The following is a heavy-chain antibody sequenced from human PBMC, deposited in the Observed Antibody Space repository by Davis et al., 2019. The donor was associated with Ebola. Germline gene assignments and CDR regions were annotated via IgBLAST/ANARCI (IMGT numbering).Heavy chain of an antibody. J-gene: IGHJ4*02. D-gene: IGHD6-19*01. CDR3: ARATFGYNSGWYADY. Sequence: AASVKVSCKASGFTLTTYAIHWVRQAPGQRLEWMGWVHGGNGNTKYSQRFQGRVTITTDTSASTAYLDLSSLRSDDTAVFYCARATFGYNSGWYADYWGQGTLVTVSS. CDR1: GFTLTTYA. CDR2: VHGGNGNT. V-gene: IGHV1-3*01.